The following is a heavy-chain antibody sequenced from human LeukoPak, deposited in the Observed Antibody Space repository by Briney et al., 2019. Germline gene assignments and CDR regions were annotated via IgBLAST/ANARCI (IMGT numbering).Heavy chain of an antibody. Sequence: PSETLSLTCTVSGGSLSSSYWSWIRQPAGKGLEWIGRIYTSGSTKYNPSLKSRVTMSVDTSKNQFSLELSSVTAADTAVYHSARGPQHDYGGNSNNAFDIWGQGPMVTVSS. CDR2: IYTSGST. V-gene: IGHV4-4*07. CDR1: GGSLSSSY. CDR3: ARGPQHDYGGNSNNAFDI. J-gene: IGHJ3*02. D-gene: IGHD4-23*01.